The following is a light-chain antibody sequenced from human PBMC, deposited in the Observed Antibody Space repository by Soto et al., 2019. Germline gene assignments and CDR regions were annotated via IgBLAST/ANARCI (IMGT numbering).Light chain of an antibody. CDR1: SSDISGYNY. CDR2: DVS. J-gene: IGLJ2*01. V-gene: IGLV2-14*01. Sequence: QSVLTQPASVSGSPGQSITISCTGTSSDISGYNYVSWYQQHPGKTPKLMIYDVSSRPSGVSNRFSGSKSGNTAPLTISGLQAEDEADYYCSSYTSSRTVVFGGGTKLTVL. CDR3: SSYTSSRTVV.